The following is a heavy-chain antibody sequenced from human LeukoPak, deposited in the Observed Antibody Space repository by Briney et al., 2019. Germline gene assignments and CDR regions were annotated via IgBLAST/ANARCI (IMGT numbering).Heavy chain of an antibody. Sequence: SETLSFTCAVYGGSFIGYYWSWIRQPLGKGLEWMGEINHSGSTNYNPSLKSRVTISVDTPKNQFSLKLSSVTAADTAVYYCARGRSSYYGSGSRTPHYYGMDVWGQATTVTVSS. V-gene: IGHV4-34*01. CDR2: INHSGST. CDR3: ARGRSSYYGSGSRTPHYYGMDV. D-gene: IGHD3-10*01. CDR1: GGSFIGYY. J-gene: IGHJ6*02.